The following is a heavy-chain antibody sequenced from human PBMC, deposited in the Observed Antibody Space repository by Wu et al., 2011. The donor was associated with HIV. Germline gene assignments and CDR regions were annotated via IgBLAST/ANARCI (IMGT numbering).Heavy chain of an antibody. CDR1: GFSFSNYG. CDR3: ARDESWDIVVLPIAAFDY. V-gene: IGHV1-18*01. D-gene: IGHD2-2*01. Sequence: QVQLVQSGPEVKKLGASVKVSCKASGFSFSNYGFSWVRQAPGQGLEWMGWISAYNGDTNYAQKFQGRVTMTTDISTYTAFVELRSLRSDDTAVYYCARDESWDIVVLPIAAFDYWGQGTLVTVSS. J-gene: IGHJ4*02. CDR2: ISAYNGDT.